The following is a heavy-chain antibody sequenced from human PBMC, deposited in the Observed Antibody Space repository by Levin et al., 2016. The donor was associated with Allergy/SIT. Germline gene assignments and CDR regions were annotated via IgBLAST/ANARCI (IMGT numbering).Heavy chain of an antibody. Sequence: GGSLRLSCAASGFTFSTYSMNWVRQAPGKGLEWVSYISNTNSTIYYADSVKGRFSISRDNARNSLYLQMHSLRAEDTAVYYCARAQAHTLYYYYYMDVWGRGTTVTVSS. CDR1: GFTFSTYS. CDR2: ISNTNSTI. V-gene: IGHV3-48*01. CDR3: ARAQAHTLYYYYYMDV. J-gene: IGHJ6*03.